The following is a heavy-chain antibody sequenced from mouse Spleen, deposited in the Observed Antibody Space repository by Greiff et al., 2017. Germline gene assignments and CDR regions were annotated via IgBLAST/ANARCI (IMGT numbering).Heavy chain of an antibody. V-gene: IGHV1-39*01. CDR3: ARSRQRTDYWYFDV. Sequence: VQLKESGPELVKPGASVKISCKASGYSFTDYNMNWVKQSTGKSLEWIGVINPNYGTTSYNQKFKGKATLTVDQSSSTAYMQLNSLTSEDSAVYYCARSRQRTDYWYFDVWGAGTTVTVSS. D-gene: IGHD6-1*01. CDR2: INPNYGTT. CDR1: GYSFTDYN. J-gene: IGHJ1*01.